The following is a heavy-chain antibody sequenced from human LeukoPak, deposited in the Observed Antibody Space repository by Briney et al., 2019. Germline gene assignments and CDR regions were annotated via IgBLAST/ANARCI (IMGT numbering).Heavy chain of an antibody. Sequence: PSETLSLTCTVPGGSISNYYWNWIRHPAGKGLEWIGRIYSTGSPNYNPSLKSRVTMSLDTSKNQFSLSLSSVTAADTAVYYCARGGVATNVKNWGQGTLVTVSS. V-gene: IGHV4-4*07. D-gene: IGHD5-12*01. CDR3: ARGGVATNVKN. J-gene: IGHJ4*02. CDR2: IYSTGSP. CDR1: GGSISNYY.